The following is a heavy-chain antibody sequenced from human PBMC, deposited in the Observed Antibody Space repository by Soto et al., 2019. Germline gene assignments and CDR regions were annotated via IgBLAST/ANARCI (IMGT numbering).Heavy chain of an antibody. V-gene: IGHV5-51*01. Sequence: PGESLKISCQGSGYNFSRYWIGWVRQMPGKGLEWMGIIYPGDSDPRYSPSFQGRVTTSADKSNSTAYLQWSSLEAADTAIYYCARAPSHGWFQHFDYWGQGTLVTVSS. J-gene: IGHJ4*02. CDR2: IYPGDSDP. CDR3: ARAPSHGWFQHFDY. CDR1: GYNFSRYW. D-gene: IGHD6-19*01.